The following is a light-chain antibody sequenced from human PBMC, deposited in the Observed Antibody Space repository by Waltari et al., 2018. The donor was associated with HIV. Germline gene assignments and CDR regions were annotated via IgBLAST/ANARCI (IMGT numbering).Light chain of an antibody. CDR2: LNSDGRH. V-gene: IGLV4-69*02. CDR3: QTWRTGLQV. CDR1: SGHNNYV. Sequence: QVVLTQPPSASASLGASVRLTCTLSSGHNNYVIAWHQQQPEKGPRFLMKLNSDGRHSKGDGGPDRFSGSSSGAERYLIISSLQSEDAADYFCQTWRTGLQVFGGGTRLTVL. J-gene: IGLJ3*02.